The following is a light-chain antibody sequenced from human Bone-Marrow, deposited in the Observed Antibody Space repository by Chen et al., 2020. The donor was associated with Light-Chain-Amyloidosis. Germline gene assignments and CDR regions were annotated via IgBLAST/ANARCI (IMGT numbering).Light chain of an antibody. V-gene: IGKV4-1*01. CDR3: QQYYNVPFT. J-gene: IGKJ3*01. Sequence: DIVMTQSPDSLAVSLGERETINCKSSQSVLYSSNNQNYLTWYQQKPGQPPKLLIYFASTRESGVPDRFSGSGSGTDFTLTISSLQAEDVAVYYCQQYYNVPFTFGPGTKVDI. CDR2: FAS. CDR1: QSVLYSSNNQNY.